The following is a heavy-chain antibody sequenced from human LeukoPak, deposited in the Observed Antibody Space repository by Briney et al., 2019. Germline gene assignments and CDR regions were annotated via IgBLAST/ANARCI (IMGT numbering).Heavy chain of an antibody. J-gene: IGHJ4*02. Sequence: SETLSLTCTVSGASISSSSFYWGWIRQPPGKGLEWIESFYYSGTAYYNPSLKSRVTRSVDTSKNQFSLKLSSLTAADTAVYYCAKVGGSGSYQNTPFDYWGQGTLVTVSS. D-gene: IGHD3-10*01. CDR2: FYYSGTA. CDR1: GASISSSSFY. CDR3: AKVGGSGSYQNTPFDY. V-gene: IGHV4-39*01.